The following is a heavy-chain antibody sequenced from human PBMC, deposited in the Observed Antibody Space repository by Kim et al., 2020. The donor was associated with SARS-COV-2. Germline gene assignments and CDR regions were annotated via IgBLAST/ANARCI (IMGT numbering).Heavy chain of an antibody. Sequence: GGSLRLSCAASGFTFSSYSMNWVRQAPGKGLEWVSSISSSSSYIYYADSVKGRFTISRDNAKNSLYLQMNSLRAEDTAVYYCARDIVATILTYYCGMDVWGQGTTVTVSS. J-gene: IGHJ6*02. CDR2: ISSSSSYI. CDR3: ARDIVATILTYYCGMDV. V-gene: IGHV3-21*01. D-gene: IGHD5-12*01. CDR1: GFTFSSYS.